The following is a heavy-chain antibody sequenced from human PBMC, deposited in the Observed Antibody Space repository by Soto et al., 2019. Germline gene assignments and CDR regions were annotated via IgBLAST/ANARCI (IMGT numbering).Heavy chain of an antibody. D-gene: IGHD3-9*01. CDR1: GGSISSYY. CDR2: IYYIGST. CDR3: ATSSTNYDIFTGYPRYYFDY. V-gene: IGHV4-59*08. J-gene: IGHJ4*02. Sequence: SETLSLTCTVSGGSISSYYWSWIRQPPGKGLEWIGYIYYIGSTNYNPSLKSRVTISVDTSKNQFSLKLSSVTAADTAVYYCATSSTNYDIFTGYPRYYFDYWGQGTLVTVSS.